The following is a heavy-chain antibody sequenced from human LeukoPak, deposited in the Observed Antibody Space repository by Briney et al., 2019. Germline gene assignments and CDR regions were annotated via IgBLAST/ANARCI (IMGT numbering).Heavy chain of an antibody. CDR2: ITPGSNYI. Sequence: GGSLRLSCAASGFTFTSFFMNWVRQAPGRGLEWVASITPGSNYIYYVGSVRGRFTISRDNAANSLYLQMNSLRVEDTAVYYCARGVFLGAGNWYFDLWGRGTLVTVSS. J-gene: IGHJ2*01. CDR3: ARGVFLGAGNWYFDL. V-gene: IGHV3-21*01. CDR1: GFTFTSFF.